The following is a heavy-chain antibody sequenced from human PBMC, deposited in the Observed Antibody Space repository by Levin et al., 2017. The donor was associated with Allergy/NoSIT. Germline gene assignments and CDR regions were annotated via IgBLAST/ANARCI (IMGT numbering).Heavy chain of an antibody. CDR1: GFAFSTYA. CDR3: AKPTSSSWYLVDY. D-gene: IGHD6-13*01. J-gene: IGHJ4*02. CDR2: ISGSGGST. Sequence: GESLKISCAASGFAFSTYAMNWVRQAPGKGLEWVSSISGSGGSTYYADSVKGRFTISRDNSKNTLYLQMNSLRAEDTAVYYCAKPTSSSWYLVDYWGQGTLVTVSS. V-gene: IGHV3-23*01.